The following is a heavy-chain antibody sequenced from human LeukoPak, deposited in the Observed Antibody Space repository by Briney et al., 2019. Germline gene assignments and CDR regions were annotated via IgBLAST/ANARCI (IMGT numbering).Heavy chain of an antibody. CDR3: AREVRGVNCCFDP. CDR1: GGSMSSYY. V-gene: IGHV4-59*01. Sequence: SETLSLTCTVSGGSMSSYYWSCIRQPPGKGLEWIGYIYYSGSTNYNPSLKSRVTISVDTSKNQFSLKLSSVTAADTAVYYCAREVRGVNCCFDPWGQGTPVTVSS. D-gene: IGHD3-10*01. CDR2: IYYSGST. J-gene: IGHJ5*02.